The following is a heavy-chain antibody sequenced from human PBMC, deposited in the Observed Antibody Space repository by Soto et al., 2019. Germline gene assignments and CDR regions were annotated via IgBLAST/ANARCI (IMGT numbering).Heavy chain of an antibody. Sequence: SETLSLTCTVSGGSIYRSGYYWGWIRQRPGRGLEWIGNIDYNGVTYSNPSLKSRVTISRDTSKNQFSLKLTSVTAADTALYYCGKVLVGATGHTDSDSWGPGTLVTVSS. J-gene: IGHJ4*02. CDR3: GKVLVGATGHTDSDS. V-gene: IGHV4-39*01. CDR2: IDYNGVT. CDR1: GGSIYRSGYY. D-gene: IGHD2-15*01.